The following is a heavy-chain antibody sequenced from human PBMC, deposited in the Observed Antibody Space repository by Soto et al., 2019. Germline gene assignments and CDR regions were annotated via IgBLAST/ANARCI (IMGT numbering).Heavy chain of an antibody. V-gene: IGHV3-74*01. J-gene: IGHJ4*02. Sequence: GGSLRLSCAASGFTFNSYWMHWVRQAPGKGLVWVSHINSDGSDTSYADSVKGRFTISRDNAKNSLYLQMNSLRAEDTAVYYCAREGRSYGFYYWGQGNLVTVSS. CDR2: INSDGSDT. CDR3: AREGRSYGFYY. D-gene: IGHD1-26*01. CDR1: GFTFNSYW.